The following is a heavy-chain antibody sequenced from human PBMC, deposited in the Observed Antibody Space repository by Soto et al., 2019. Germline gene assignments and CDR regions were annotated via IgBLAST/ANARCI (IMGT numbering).Heavy chain of an antibody. CDR3: ARVTGGYCTNGVCYLGYYYYMDV. Sequence: SETLSLTCTVSGRSISSYYWSWIRQPPGKGLEWIGYIYYSGSTNYNPSLKSRVTISVDTSKNQFSLKLSSVTAADTAVYYCARVTGGYCTNGVCYLGYYYYMDVWGKGTTVT. CDR2: IYYSGST. CDR1: GRSISSYY. V-gene: IGHV4-59*01. D-gene: IGHD2-8*01. J-gene: IGHJ6*03.